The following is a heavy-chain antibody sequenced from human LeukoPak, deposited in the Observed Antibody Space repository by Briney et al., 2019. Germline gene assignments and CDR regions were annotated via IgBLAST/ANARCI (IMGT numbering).Heavy chain of an antibody. V-gene: IGHV4-38-2*02. Sequence: SETLSLTCTVSGYSISSGYYWGWIRQPPGKGLEWIGSIYHSGSTYYNPSLKSRVTISVDTSKNQFSLKLSSVTAADTAVYYCARHNYQLSALDYWGQGTLVTVSS. CDR2: IYHSGST. D-gene: IGHD2-2*01. CDR1: GYSISSGYY. CDR3: ARHNYQLSALDY. J-gene: IGHJ4*02.